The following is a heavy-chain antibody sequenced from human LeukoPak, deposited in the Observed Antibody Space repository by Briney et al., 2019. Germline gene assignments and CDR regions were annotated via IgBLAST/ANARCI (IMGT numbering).Heavy chain of an antibody. V-gene: IGHV1-69*13. Sequence: SVKLSCNASGATFSSYAISWVRHAPGQGLELMGGIIPIFGTANYAQKFQGRVTITADESMSTAYMELSSLRSEDTAVYYCARGTTMVRGASFDPWGQGNLVTVSS. CDR1: GATFSSYA. J-gene: IGHJ5*02. CDR2: IIPIFGTA. D-gene: IGHD3-10*01. CDR3: ARGTTMVRGASFDP.